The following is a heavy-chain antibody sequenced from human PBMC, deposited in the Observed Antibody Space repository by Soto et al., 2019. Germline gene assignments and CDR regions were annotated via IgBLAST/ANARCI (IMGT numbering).Heavy chain of an antibody. CDR3: ARDQPGYSYGYGLGY. CDR1: GFTFSRYS. J-gene: IGHJ4*02. Sequence: EVQLVESGGGLVKPGGSLRLSCAASGFTFSRYSMNWVRQAPGKGLEWVSSISSSSSYIYYADSVKGRFTISRDNDKNSRYLQMNSLRAEDTAVYYCARDQPGYSYGYGLGYWGQGTLVTVSS. D-gene: IGHD5-18*01. CDR2: ISSSSSYI. V-gene: IGHV3-21*01.